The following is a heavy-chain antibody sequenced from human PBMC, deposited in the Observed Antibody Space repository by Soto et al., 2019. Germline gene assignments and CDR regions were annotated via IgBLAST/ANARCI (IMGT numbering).Heavy chain of an antibody. Sequence: QVQLVQSGAEVKKPGSSVKVSCKASGGTFSSYAISWVRQDPGQGLEWMGGIIPIFGTANYAQKFQGRVTITADEPTSTAYMELSSLRSEDTAVYYCARVYCSGGSCVPYYFDYWGQGTLGTVSS. CDR1: GGTFSSYA. V-gene: IGHV1-69*01. J-gene: IGHJ4*02. D-gene: IGHD2-15*01. CDR3: ARVYCSGGSCVPYYFDY. CDR2: IIPIFGTA.